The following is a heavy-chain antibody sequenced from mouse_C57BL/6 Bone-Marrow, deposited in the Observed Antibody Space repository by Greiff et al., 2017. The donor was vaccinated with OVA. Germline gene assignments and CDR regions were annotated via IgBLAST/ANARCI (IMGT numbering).Heavy chain of an antibody. CDR3: VRQRLGGMDY. D-gene: IGHD3-3*01. CDR2: IRSKSNNYAT. CDR1: GFSFNTYA. V-gene: IGHV10-1*01. J-gene: IGHJ4*01. Sequence: VQLKESGGGLVQPKGSLKLSCAASGFSFNTYAMNWVRQAPGKGLEWVARIRSKSNNYATYYADSVKDRFTISRDDSESMLYLQMNNLKTEDTAMYYCVRQRLGGMDYWGQGTSVTGSS.